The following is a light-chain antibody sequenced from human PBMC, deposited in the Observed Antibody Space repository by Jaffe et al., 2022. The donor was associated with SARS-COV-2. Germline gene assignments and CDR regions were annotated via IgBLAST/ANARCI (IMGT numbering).Light chain of an antibody. CDR3: LQDSSYPWT. V-gene: IGKV1-6*01. CDR1: QDIRSD. CDR2: AAS. Sequence: AILMTQSPSSLSASVGDRVTITCRASQDIRSDLGWYQQKIGKAPKLLIYAASSLHSGIPSRFSGSGSGTNFTLAISSLQPEDFATYYCLQDSSYPWTFGLGTKVDIK. J-gene: IGKJ1*01.